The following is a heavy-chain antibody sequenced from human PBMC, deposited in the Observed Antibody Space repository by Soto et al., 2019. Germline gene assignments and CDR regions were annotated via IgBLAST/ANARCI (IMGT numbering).Heavy chain of an antibody. V-gene: IGHV3-21*01. Sequence: GGSLRLSCAASGLTFSSFSFNWVRPAPGKGLDWVSFILSSSGSIYYADSVKGRFTISRDNVKNSLYLQMNSLIAEDTALYYCAKDLLELSYYYGMDFWGQGTTVTVSS. J-gene: IGHJ6*02. CDR1: GLTFSSFS. D-gene: IGHD1-7*01. CDR3: AKDLLELSYYYGMDF. CDR2: ILSSSGSI.